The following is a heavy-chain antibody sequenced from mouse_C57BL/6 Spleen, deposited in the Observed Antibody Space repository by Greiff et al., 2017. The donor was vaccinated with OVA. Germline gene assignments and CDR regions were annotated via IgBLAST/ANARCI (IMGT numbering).Heavy chain of an antibody. CDR3: ARDYSNVLGAY. CDR1: GYTFTSYW. D-gene: IGHD2-5*01. CDR2: IYPSASET. Sequence: QVQLQQPGAELVRPGSSVKLSCKASGYTFTSYWMDWVKQRPGQGLEWIGNIYPSASETHYNQKFKDKATLTVDKSSSTAYMQLSSLTSADSAVYYCARDYSNVLGAYWGQGTMVTVSA. V-gene: IGHV1-61*01. J-gene: IGHJ3*01.